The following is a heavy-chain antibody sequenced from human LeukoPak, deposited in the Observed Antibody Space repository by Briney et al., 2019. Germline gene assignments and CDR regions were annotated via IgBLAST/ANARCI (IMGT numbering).Heavy chain of an antibody. V-gene: IGHV3-30*18. CDR1: GFTFSSYG. CDR2: ISYDGSNK. Sequence: GGSLRLSCAASGFTFSSYGMPWVRQAPGKGLEWVAVISYDGSNKYYADFVKGRFTISRDNSKNTLSLQMNGLIPEDTAVYYCAKSVASDAYWGQGTLVTVSS. D-gene: IGHD5-12*01. J-gene: IGHJ4*02. CDR3: AKSVASDAY.